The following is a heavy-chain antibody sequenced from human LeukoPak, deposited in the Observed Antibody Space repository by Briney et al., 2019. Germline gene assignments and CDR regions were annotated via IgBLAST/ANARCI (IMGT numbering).Heavy chain of an antibody. CDR2: ISSSSSYI. V-gene: IGHV3-21*04. Sequence: GGSLRLSCAASGFTFSSYSMNWVRQAPGKGLEWVSSISSSSSYIYYADSVKGRFTISRDNAKNSLYLQMNSLRAEDTAVYYCAKDRDIVVVVDTSAEYFQHWGQGTLVTASS. CDR1: GFTFSSYS. CDR3: AKDRDIVVVVDTSAEYFQH. J-gene: IGHJ1*01. D-gene: IGHD2-15*01.